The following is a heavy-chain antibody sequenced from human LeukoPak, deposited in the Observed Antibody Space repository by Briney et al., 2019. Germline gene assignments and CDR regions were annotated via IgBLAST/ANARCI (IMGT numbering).Heavy chain of an antibody. Sequence: SETLSLTCAVYGGSFSGYYWSWIRQPPGKGLEWIGEINHSGSTNYNPSLKSRVTISVDTSKNQFSLKLSSVTAADTAVYYCARGSGERYNWFDPWGQGTLVTVSP. V-gene: IGHV4-34*01. J-gene: IGHJ5*02. CDR1: GGSFSGYY. CDR3: ARGSGERYNWFDP. D-gene: IGHD1-1*01. CDR2: INHSGST.